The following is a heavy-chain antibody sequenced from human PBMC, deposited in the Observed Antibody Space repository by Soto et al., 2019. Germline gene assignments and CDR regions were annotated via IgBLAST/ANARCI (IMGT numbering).Heavy chain of an antibody. J-gene: IGHJ6*02. CDR1: GGSISSSNW. V-gene: IGHV4-4*02. Sequence: SETLSLTCAVSGGSISSSNWWSWVRQPPGKGLEWIGEIYHSGSTNYNPSLKSRVTISVDKSKNQFSLKLSSVTAADTAVYYCARVRTAGGGNSDYYYYYGMDAWGQGTTVTVSS. D-gene: IGHD2-21*02. CDR2: IYHSGST. CDR3: ARVRTAGGGNSDYYYYYGMDA.